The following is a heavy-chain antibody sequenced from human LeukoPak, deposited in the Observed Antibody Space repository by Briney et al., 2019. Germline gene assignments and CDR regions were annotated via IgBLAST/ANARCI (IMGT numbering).Heavy chain of an antibody. D-gene: IGHD2-21*02. J-gene: IGHJ4*02. V-gene: IGHV3-53*01. CDR1: GFSVRSSY. CDR3: ARGASCGGDCYPH. CDR2: IYTSDST. Sequence: GGSLRLSCEASGFSVRSSYMSWVRQAPGKGLEWVSVIYTSDSTHYADSVKGRFIISRDNSRNTLYLQMNSLSAEDTAVYYCARGASCGGDCYPHWGQGTLVTVSS.